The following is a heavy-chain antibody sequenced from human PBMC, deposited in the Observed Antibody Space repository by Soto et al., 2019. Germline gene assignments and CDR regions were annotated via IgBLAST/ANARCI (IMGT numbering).Heavy chain of an antibody. CDR2: IKSKTDGGTT. Sequence: EVQLVESGGGLVKPGGSLRLSCAASGFTFSNAWMSWVRQAPGKGLEWVGRIKSKTDGGTTDYAAPVKGRFTISRDDSKNTLYLQMNSLKTEDTAVYYCTTDALGYYDSIGYYYDFDYWGQGTLVTVSS. J-gene: IGHJ4*02. D-gene: IGHD3-22*01. CDR3: TTDALGYYDSIGYYYDFDY. CDR1: GFTFSNAW. V-gene: IGHV3-15*01.